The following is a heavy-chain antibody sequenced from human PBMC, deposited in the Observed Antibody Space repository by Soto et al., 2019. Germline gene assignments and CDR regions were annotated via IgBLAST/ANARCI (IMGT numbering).Heavy chain of an antibody. CDR1: GGSLRGSSYY. Sequence: SETLCVTCTVAGGSLRGSSYYWGWISQPPGKGLEWIGSIYYSGSTYYNPSLKSRVTISVDTSKNQLSLKLSSVTAADTAVYYCARRTFRGSDFDCWGQGTLVTVSS. CDR3: ARRTFRGSDFDC. D-gene: IGHD2-15*01. J-gene: IGHJ4*02. CDR2: IYYSGST. V-gene: IGHV4-39*01.